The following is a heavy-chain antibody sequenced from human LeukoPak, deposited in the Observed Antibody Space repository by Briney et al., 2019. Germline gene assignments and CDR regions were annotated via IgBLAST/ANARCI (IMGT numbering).Heavy chain of an antibody. CDR1: GFTFDDYG. V-gene: IGHV3-20*01. D-gene: IGHD3-10*01. J-gene: IGHJ5*02. CDR2: TNWNGGST. Sequence: RAGGSLRLSCAASGFTFDDYGMSWVRQAPGKGLEWVSGTNWNGGSTGYADSVKGRFTISRDNAKNSLYLQMNSLRAEDTALYHCARAQGFGEFIGGWFDPWGQGTLVTVSS. CDR3: ARAQGFGEFIGGWFDP.